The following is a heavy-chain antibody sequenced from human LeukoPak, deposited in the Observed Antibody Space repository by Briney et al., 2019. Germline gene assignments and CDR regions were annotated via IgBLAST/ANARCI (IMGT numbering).Heavy chain of an antibody. Sequence: GGSLRLSCAASGFTFSSYGMHWVRQAPGKGLEGVAFIRYDGSNKYYADSVKGRFTISRDNAKNSLYLQMNSLRAEDTAVYYCARDRGVVRTSFDYWGQGTLVTVSS. D-gene: IGHD2-2*01. CDR1: GFTFSSYG. CDR2: IRYDGSNK. V-gene: IGHV3-30*02. J-gene: IGHJ4*02. CDR3: ARDRGVVRTSFDY.